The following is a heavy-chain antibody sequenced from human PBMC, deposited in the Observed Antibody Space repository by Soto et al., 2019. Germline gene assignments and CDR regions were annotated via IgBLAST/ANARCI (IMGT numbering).Heavy chain of an antibody. CDR2: IYYSGST. Sequence: SETLSLTCTVSGGSISSSSYYWGWIRQPPGKGLEWIGSIYYSGSTYYNPSLKSRVTISVDTSKNQFSLKLSSVTAADTAVYYCARRSYPHNWFDPSGQGTLVTVSS. CDR3: ARRSYPHNWFDP. J-gene: IGHJ5*02. V-gene: IGHV4-39*07. CDR1: GGSISSSSYY. D-gene: IGHD3-16*01.